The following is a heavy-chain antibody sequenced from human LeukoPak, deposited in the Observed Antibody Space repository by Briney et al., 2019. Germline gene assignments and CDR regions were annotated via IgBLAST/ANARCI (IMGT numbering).Heavy chain of an antibody. CDR3: ARCLTGTQLDNWFDP. CDR2: IIPIFGTA. J-gene: IGHJ5*02. D-gene: IGHD1-20*01. Sequence: SVEVSCKASGGTFSSYAISWVRQAPGQGLEWMGGIIPIFGTANYAQKFQGRVTITTDESTSTAYMELSSLRSEDTAVYYCARCLTGTQLDNWFDPWGQGTLVTVSS. CDR1: GGTFSSYA. V-gene: IGHV1-69*05.